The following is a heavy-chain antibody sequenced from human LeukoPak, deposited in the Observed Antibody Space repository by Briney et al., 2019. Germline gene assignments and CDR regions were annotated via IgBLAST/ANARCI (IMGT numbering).Heavy chain of an antibody. V-gene: IGHV3-21*01. Sequence: GGSLRLSCAASGFTFSNYTMNWVRQAPGQGLEWVSSISSSSYIYYADSMQGRFTISRDNAKNSLYLQMNSLRAEDTAVYYCVSVPYYYHSCFWGQGTLVTVSS. CDR3: VSVPYYYHSCF. D-gene: IGHD3-22*01. CDR2: ISSSSYI. J-gene: IGHJ4*02. CDR1: GFTFSNYT.